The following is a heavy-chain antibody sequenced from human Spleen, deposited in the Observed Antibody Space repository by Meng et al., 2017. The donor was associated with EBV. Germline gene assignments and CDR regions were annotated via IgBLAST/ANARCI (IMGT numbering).Heavy chain of an antibody. Sequence: VPLVQAGAEVKKPGAAVKVPCKASGYTFTGYYMHWVRQAPGQGLEWMGRINPNSGGTNYAQKFQGRVTMTRDTSISTAYMELSRLRSDDTAVYYCARDCSSTSCSVDYWGQGTLVTVSS. V-gene: IGHV1-2*06. CDR3: ARDCSSTSCSVDY. CDR1: GYTFTGYY. J-gene: IGHJ4*02. CDR2: INPNSGGT. D-gene: IGHD2-2*01.